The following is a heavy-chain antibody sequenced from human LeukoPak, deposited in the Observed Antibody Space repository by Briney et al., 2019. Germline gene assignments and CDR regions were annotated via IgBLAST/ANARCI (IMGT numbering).Heavy chain of an antibody. CDR2: IIPILGIS. CDR1: GGTFSSYA. D-gene: IGHD6-19*01. Sequence: ASVKVSCKASGGTFSSYAISWLRQAPGQGLDWMGMIIPILGISNYAQKFQGRVTITADKPTSTAYMELSSLRSEDTAVYYCARAGLAVAGTGDWFDPWGQGTLVTVSS. V-gene: IGHV1-69*04. J-gene: IGHJ5*02. CDR3: ARAGLAVAGTGDWFDP.